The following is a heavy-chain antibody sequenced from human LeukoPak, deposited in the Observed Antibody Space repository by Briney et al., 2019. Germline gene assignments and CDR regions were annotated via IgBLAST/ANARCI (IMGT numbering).Heavy chain of an antibody. Sequence: SETLSLTCTVSGGSISSSSYYGGGIRQPPGQGLGGIGIIYYSGSTYYNPSLKSRVTISVDTSKNQFSLKLSSVTAADTAVYYCARGDIVVVVAAVAFDIWGQGTMVTVSS. V-gene: IGHV4-39*01. CDR1: GGSISSSSYY. J-gene: IGHJ3*02. CDR2: IYYSGST. CDR3: ARGDIVVVVAAVAFDI. D-gene: IGHD2-15*01.